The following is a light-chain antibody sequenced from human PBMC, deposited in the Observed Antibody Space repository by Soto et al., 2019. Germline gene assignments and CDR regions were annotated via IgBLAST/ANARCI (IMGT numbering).Light chain of an antibody. V-gene: IGKV3-15*01. CDR2: GAS. CDR1: QNINTN. CDR3: QHYNNWPPYA. Sequence: EIVMTQSPATLSVSPGERATLSCRASQNINTNLAWYQQKPGQAPRLLIYGASTRAASFPARFSGSGSGTEFTLTISSLQSEDSAVYYCQHYNNWPPYAFVQGTKLEIK. J-gene: IGKJ2*01.